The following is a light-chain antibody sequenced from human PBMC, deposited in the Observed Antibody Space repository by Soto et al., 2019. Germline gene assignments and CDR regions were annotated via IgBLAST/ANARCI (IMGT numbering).Light chain of an antibody. CDR3: QVRDVWPT. J-gene: IGKJ1*01. Sequence: IVLTQSPATLSLSPGERAALSCRACRSVSTSLAWYQHKPGQAPRLIIYDASKRAPGIPARFSGSGSGTDFTLTISSPEPEDFAVYYCQVRDVWPTFGQGTKVDIK. CDR1: RSVSTS. V-gene: IGKV3-11*01. CDR2: DAS.